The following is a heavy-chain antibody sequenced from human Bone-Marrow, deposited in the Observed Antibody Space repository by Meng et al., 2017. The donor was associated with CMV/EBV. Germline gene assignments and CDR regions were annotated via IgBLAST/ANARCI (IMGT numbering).Heavy chain of an antibody. CDR3: ARGRFGVVII. D-gene: IGHD3-3*01. CDR2: IYYSGST. Sequence: SESLSLTCTVSGGSVSSGSYYWSWIRQPPGKGLEWIGYIYYSGSTNYNPSLKSRVTISVDTSKNQFSLKLSSVTAADTAVHYCARGRFGVVIIWGQGTLVTVSS. CDR1: GGSVSSGSYY. J-gene: IGHJ4*02. V-gene: IGHV4-61*01.